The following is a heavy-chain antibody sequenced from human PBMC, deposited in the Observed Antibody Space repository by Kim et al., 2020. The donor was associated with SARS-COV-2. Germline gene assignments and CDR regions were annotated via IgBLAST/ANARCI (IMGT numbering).Heavy chain of an antibody. CDR3: AKEATPFHFYDSSGSLD. V-gene: IGHV3-48*02. J-gene: IGHJ4*01. D-gene: IGHD3-22*01. CDR1: GFTFSSYS. Sequence: GGSLRLSCAASGFTFSSYSVNWVRQAPGTGLEWISYISGSSSTIYYADSVKGRFTISRDNAKNSMHLQMNSLRDEDTAGYYCAKEATPFHFYDSSGSLD. CDR2: ISGSSSTI.